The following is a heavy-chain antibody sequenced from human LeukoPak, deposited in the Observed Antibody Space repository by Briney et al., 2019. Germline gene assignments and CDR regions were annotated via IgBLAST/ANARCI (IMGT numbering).Heavy chain of an antibody. D-gene: IGHD3-10*01. Sequence: PSETLSLTCAVYGGSFSSYNWGWIRQSPGKGLEWIGNIFYRGGTYYSPSLKSRVTISLDTSRNQFSLNLNSVTAADTAVYYCAKSNGYGLVDIWGQGTMVTVSS. CDR3: AKSNGYGLVDI. CDR2: IFYRGGT. J-gene: IGHJ3*02. V-gene: IGHV4-34*12. CDR1: GGSFSSYN.